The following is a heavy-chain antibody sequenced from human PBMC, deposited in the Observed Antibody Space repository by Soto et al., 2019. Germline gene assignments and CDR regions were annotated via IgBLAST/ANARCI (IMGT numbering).Heavy chain of an antibody. CDR1: GYTFTSYG. CDR2: ISAYNGNT. J-gene: IGHJ4*02. Sequence: GESLKISCKASGYTFTSYGISWVRQAPGQGLEWMGWISAYNGNTNYAQKLQGRVTMTTDTSTSTAYMELRSLRSDDTAVYYCARDGYSTNFAYWGQGTLVTVSS. CDR3: ARDGYSTNFAY. V-gene: IGHV1-18*01. D-gene: IGHD6-13*01.